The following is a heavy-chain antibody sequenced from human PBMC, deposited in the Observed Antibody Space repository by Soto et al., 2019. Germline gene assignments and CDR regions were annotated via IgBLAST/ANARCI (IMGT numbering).Heavy chain of an antibody. CDR3: ARVATVTTGTSYYFDY. CDR1: GFTFSSYS. Sequence: GGFLRLSCAASGFTFSSYSMNWVRQAPGKGLEWVSYISSSSSTIYYADSVKGRFTISRDNAKNSLYLQMNSLRAEDTAVYYCARVATVTTGTSYYFDYWGQGTLVTVSS. J-gene: IGHJ4*02. CDR2: ISSSSSTI. V-gene: IGHV3-48*01. D-gene: IGHD4-17*01.